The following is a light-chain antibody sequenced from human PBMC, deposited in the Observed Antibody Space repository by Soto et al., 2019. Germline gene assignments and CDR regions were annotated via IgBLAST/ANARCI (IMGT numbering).Light chain of an antibody. J-gene: IGKJ1*01. CDR3: QQYNSYPWT. V-gene: IGKV1-5*03. Sequence: DIQMTQSPSTLSASVGDRVTITCRASQSISSGLAWYQQKPGRAPNLLIYKASSLESGVPSRFSGSGSGTEFTLTISSLQPDDFATYYCQQYNSYPWTFGQGTKVDIK. CDR1: QSISSG. CDR2: KAS.